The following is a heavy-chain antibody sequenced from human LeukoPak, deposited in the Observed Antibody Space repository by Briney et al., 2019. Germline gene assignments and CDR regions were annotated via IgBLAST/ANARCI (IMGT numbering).Heavy chain of an antibody. V-gene: IGHV4-34*01. CDR1: GGSFSGYY. Sequence: SETLSLTCAVYGGSFSGYYWSWIRQPPGKGLEWIGEINHSGSTNYNPSLKSRVTMSVDTSKNQFSLKLSSVTAADTAVYYCARTQRLDFWSGYYTGGAFDIWGQGTMVTVSS. CDR3: ARTQRLDFWSGYYTGGAFDI. J-gene: IGHJ3*02. CDR2: INHSGST. D-gene: IGHD3-3*01.